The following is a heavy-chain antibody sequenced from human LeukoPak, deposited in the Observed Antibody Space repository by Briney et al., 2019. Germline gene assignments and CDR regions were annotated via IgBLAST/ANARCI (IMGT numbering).Heavy chain of an antibody. Sequence: SETLSLTCAVSGYSISSGYYWGWIRQPPGKGLEGIGSIYHSGSTYYNPSLKSRVTISVDTSKNQFSLKLSSVTAADTVVYYCARLNSDFAFDIWGQGTMVTVSS. V-gene: IGHV4-38-2*01. CDR3: ARLNSDFAFDI. CDR1: GYSISSGYY. CDR2: IYHSGST. D-gene: IGHD4-23*01. J-gene: IGHJ3*02.